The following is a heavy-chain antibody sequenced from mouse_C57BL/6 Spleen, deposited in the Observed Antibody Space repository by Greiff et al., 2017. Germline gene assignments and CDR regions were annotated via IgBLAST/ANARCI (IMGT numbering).Heavy chain of an antibody. CDR2: ISYDGSN. V-gene: IGHV3-6*01. D-gene: IGHD1-1*01. CDR3: ATYGSSLYWYFDV. CDR1: GYSITSGYY. J-gene: IGHJ1*03. Sequence: EVKLQESGPGLVKPSQSLSLTCSVTGYSITSGYYWNWIRQFPGNKLEWMGYISYDGSNNSNPSLKNRISITRDTSKNQFFLKLNSVTTEDTATYYCATYGSSLYWYFDVWGTGTTVTVSS.